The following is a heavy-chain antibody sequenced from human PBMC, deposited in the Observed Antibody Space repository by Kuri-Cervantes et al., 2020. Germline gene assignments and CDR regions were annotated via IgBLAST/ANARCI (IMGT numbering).Heavy chain of an antibody. CDR1: GGTFSSYA. V-gene: IGHV1-69*13. CDR2: IIPIFGKA. J-gene: IGHJ4*02. CDR3: ARAHYYGSGSYRY. D-gene: IGHD3-10*01. Sequence: SVKVSCMASGGTFSSYAISWVRQAPGQGLEWMGGIIPIFGKANCAQKLQGRVTITADESTSTAYMELSSLRSEDTAVYYCARAHYYGSGSYRYWGQGTLVTVSS.